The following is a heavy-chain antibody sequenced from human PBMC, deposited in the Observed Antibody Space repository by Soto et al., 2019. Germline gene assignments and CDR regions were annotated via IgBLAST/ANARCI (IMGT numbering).Heavy chain of an antibody. D-gene: IGHD6-13*01. Sequence: ASVNVSCKASGYTFTSYGIHWVRQAPGQRLEWMGWINAANGDTKYSPKFQGRVTITRDTSASTAYMELSSLRSEDTAVYYCVRRHVSATGIDWFDPRGQGTRVTVS. CDR2: INAANGDT. V-gene: IGHV1-3*01. CDR1: GYTFTSYG. CDR3: VRRHVSATGIDWFDP. J-gene: IGHJ5*02.